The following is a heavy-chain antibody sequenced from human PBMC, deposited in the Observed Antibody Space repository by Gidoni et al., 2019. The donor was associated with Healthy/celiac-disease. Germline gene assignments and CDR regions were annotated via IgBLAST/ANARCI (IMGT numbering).Heavy chain of an antibody. CDR1: GYSSSSYY. J-gene: IGHJ3*02. D-gene: IGHD2-15*01. CDR3: AREDPVVDAFDI. Sequence: QVQLQESGPGLVKPSETLSLTCTVSGYSSSSYYWSWIRQPPGKGLEWIVYISYSGTTNYNPSLKSRVTMSVDTSKNQFSLKLSSVTAADTAVYYCAREDPVVDAFDIWGQGTMVTVSS. V-gene: IGHV4-59*01. CDR2: ISYSGTT.